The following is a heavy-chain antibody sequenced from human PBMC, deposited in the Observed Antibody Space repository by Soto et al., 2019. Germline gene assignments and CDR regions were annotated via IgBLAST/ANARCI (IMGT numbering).Heavy chain of an antibody. Sequence: GGSLRLSCAASRFTFSTYEMNWVRQAPGKGLEWVSYISTSGSTVYYADSVRGRFTISRDNTRNSLYLQMNSLRDEDTALYYCVRYCSTTLCNGVATRTFDYWGQGTLVTVSS. CDR3: VRYCSTTLCNGVATRTFDY. D-gene: IGHD2-2*01. J-gene: IGHJ4*02. CDR2: ISTSGSTV. CDR1: RFTFSTYE. V-gene: IGHV3-48*03.